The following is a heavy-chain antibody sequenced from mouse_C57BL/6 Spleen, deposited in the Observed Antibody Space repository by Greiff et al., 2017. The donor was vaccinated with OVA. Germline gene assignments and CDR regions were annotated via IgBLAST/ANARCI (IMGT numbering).Heavy chain of an antibody. J-gene: IGHJ4*01. CDR1: GYTFTDYN. Sequence: EVQLVESGPELVKPGASVKMSCKASGYTFTDYNMHWVKQSHGKSLEWIGYINPNNGGTSYNQKFKGKATLTVNKSSSTAYMELRSLTSEDSAVYYCARQTAQAPDALDYWGQGTSVTVSS. CDR2: INPNNGGT. D-gene: IGHD3-2*02. CDR3: ARQTAQAPDALDY. V-gene: IGHV1-22*01.